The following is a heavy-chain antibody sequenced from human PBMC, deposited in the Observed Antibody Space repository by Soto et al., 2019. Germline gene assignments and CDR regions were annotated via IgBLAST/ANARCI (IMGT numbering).Heavy chain of an antibody. V-gene: IGHV4-38-2*01. D-gene: IGHD4-17*01. Sequence: PSETLSLTCAVSGYSISSGYYWGWIRQTPGKGLEWIASIYHSGSTYYNPSLKSRVTISVDTSKNQFSLKLTSVTAADTAVYYWARGAATVSPGWFDPWGQGIMVTVSS. CDR2: IYHSGST. CDR3: ARGAATVSPGWFDP. CDR1: GYSISSGYY. J-gene: IGHJ5*02.